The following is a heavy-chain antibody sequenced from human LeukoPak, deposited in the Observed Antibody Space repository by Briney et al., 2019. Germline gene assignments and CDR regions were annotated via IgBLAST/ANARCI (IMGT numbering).Heavy chain of an antibody. Sequence: PGGSLRLSCAASGFTFSDFGMTWVRQAPGKGLEWVSYISSSSLSIYYADSVKGRFTISRDNAKNSLYLQMNSLRAEDTAVYYCARDSGWFRFDSWGQGTLVTVSS. V-gene: IGHV3-48*04. CDR2: ISSSSLSI. J-gene: IGHJ4*02. CDR1: GFTFSDFG. CDR3: ARDSGWFRFDS. D-gene: IGHD6-13*01.